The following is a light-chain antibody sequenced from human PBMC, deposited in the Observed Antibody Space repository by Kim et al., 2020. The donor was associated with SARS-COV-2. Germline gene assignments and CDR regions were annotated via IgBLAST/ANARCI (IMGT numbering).Light chain of an antibody. CDR3: QQYNSYPWT. J-gene: IGKJ1*01. V-gene: IGKV1-5*02. CDR1: GRSRSG. CDR2: DAS. Sequence: ASIGDRVTVIWRASGRSRSGLDVYQKKPGKAPKVVIYDASILERGVPSRFSGSGSGTEFSLTISSMQPDEFATYYCQQYNSYPWTFGQGTKVEIK.